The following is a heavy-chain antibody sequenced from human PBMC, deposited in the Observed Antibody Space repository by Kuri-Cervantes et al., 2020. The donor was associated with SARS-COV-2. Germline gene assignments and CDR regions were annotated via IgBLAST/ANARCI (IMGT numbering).Heavy chain of an antibody. Sequence: ASVKVSCKASGYTFTGYYMHWVRQAPGQGLEWMGWISPNSGGTNYAQKSQGRVTMTRDTSISTAYMELSRLRSDDTAVYYCAPDRSSGYYSLGGFDYWGQGTLVTVSS. CDR1: GYTFTGYY. D-gene: IGHD3-22*01. J-gene: IGHJ4*02. V-gene: IGHV1-2*02. CDR2: ISPNSGGT. CDR3: APDRSSGYYSLGGFDY.